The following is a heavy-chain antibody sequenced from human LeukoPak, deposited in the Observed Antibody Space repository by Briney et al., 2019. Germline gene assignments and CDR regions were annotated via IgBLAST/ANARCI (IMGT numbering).Heavy chain of an antibody. V-gene: IGHV3-30*18. D-gene: IGHD3-10*01. CDR1: GFTFSSYG. Sequence: GGSLRLSCAASGFTFSSYGMHWVRQAPGKGLEWVTVISYDGSNKYYADSVKGRFTISRDNSKNTLYLQMNSLRAEDTAVYYCAKDPRIWFGDVRDYWGQGTLVTVSS. J-gene: IGHJ4*02. CDR3: AKDPRIWFGDVRDY. CDR2: ISYDGSNK.